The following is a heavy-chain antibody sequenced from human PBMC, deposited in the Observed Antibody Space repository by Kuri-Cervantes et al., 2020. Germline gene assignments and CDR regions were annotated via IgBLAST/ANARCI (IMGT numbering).Heavy chain of an antibody. V-gene: IGHV4-31*03. CDR1: GGSISSGGYY. Sequence: SETLSLTCTVSGGSISSGGYYWSWIRQHPGKGLEWIGYIYYSGSTYYNPSLKSRVTISVDTPKNQFSLKLSSVTAADTAVYYCARAQGSGSYSFDYWGQGTLVTVSS. J-gene: IGHJ4*02. D-gene: IGHD3-10*01. CDR2: IYYSGST. CDR3: ARAQGSGSYSFDY.